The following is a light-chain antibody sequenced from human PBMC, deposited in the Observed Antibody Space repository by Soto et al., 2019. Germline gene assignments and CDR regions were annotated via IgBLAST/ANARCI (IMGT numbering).Light chain of an antibody. CDR2: GAS. V-gene: IGKV3-15*01. CDR1: QSVSAN. Sequence: EIVMTQSPASLSVSPGERATLSCRASQSVSANLAWYQQKPGQAPRLLIYGASTRASGIPARFRGSGSETEFTLTISSLQSEDFAVYYCQQYINWPQTFGQGTKLEIK. J-gene: IGKJ2*01. CDR3: QQYINWPQT.